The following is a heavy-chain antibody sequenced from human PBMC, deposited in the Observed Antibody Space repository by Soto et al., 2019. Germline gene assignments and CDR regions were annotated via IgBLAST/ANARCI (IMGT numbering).Heavy chain of an antibody. J-gene: IGHJ4*02. Sequence: SETLSLTCTVSGGSISSGGYYWSWIRQHTGKGLEWIGYIYYSGSTYYNPSLKSRVTISVDTSKNQFSLKLSSVTAADTAVYYCARLSGVFAPPHDLLFDYWGQGTLVTVSS. CDR2: IYYSGST. CDR3: ARLSGVFAPPHDLLFDY. V-gene: IGHV4-31*03. D-gene: IGHD3-10*02. CDR1: GGSISSGGYY.